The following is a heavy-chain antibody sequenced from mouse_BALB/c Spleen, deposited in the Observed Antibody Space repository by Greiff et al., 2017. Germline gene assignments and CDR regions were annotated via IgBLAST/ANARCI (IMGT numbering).Heavy chain of an antibody. CDR2: IYPSDSYT. J-gene: IGHJ2*01. CDR1: GYTFTSYW. V-gene: IGHV1-69*02. CDR3: TRREFITTGYFDY. Sequence: VQLQQPGAELVRPGASVKLSCKASGYTFTSYWINWVKQRPGQGLEWIGNIYPSDSYTNYNQKFKDKATLTVDKSSSTAYMQLSSPTSEDSAVYYCTRREFITTGYFDYWGQGTTLTVSS. D-gene: IGHD1-2*01.